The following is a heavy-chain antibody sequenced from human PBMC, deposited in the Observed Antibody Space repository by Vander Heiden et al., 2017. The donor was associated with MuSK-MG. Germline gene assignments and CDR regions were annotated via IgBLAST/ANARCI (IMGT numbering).Heavy chain of an antibody. Sequence: QVQLVQSGAEVKKPGASVKVSCKASGYTFTSYGISWVRQAPGQGLEWMGWISAYNGNTNYAQKLQGRVTMTTDTSTSTAYMELRSLRSDDTAVYYCARDHIVTMVRGVIRNDYWGQGTLVTVSS. D-gene: IGHD3-10*01. J-gene: IGHJ4*02. CDR2: ISAYNGNT. CDR3: ARDHIVTMVRGVIRNDY. CDR1: GYTFTSYG. V-gene: IGHV1-18*01.